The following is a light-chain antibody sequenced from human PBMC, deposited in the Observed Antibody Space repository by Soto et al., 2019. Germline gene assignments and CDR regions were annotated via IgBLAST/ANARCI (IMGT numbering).Light chain of an antibody. CDR1: QSVTNNY. CDR2: DAS. Sequence: EIVLTQSPGTLSLSPGESATLSCRASQSVTNNYLAWYQQKPDQAPRLLIADASRRATGIPDRFSGSGSGTEFTLTISRLEPEDFAVYYCQQCARSPLTFGQGTKVEMK. CDR3: QQCARSPLT. V-gene: IGKV3-20*01. J-gene: IGKJ1*01.